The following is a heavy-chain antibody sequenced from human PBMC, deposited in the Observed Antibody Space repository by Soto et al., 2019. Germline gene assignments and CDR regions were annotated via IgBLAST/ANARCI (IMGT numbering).Heavy chain of an antibody. CDR3: ASAPTAGGMDG. CDR1: GGTFSSYI. J-gene: IGHJ6*02. CDR2: IIPILGIA. V-gene: IGHV1-69*02. Sequence: QVQLVQSGAEVKKPGSSVKVSCKASGGTFSSYIISWVRQAPGQGLEWMGRIIPILGIANYAQKFQGRVTITADKSTSTAYMELSSLRSEDTAVYYCASAPTAGGMDGWGQGTTVTVSS.